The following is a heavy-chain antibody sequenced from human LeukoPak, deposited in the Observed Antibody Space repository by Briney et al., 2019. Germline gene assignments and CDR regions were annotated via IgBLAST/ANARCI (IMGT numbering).Heavy chain of an antibody. CDR2: IYYSGST. Sequence: PSETLSLTCTVSGVSISSYYWSWIRQPPGKGLEWIGYIYYSGSTNYNPSLKSRATISVDTSKNQFSLKLSSVTAADTAVYYCARHDDGSYSYWGQGTLVTVPS. D-gene: IGHD1-26*01. V-gene: IGHV4-59*08. CDR1: GVSISSYY. CDR3: ARHDDGSYSY. J-gene: IGHJ4*02.